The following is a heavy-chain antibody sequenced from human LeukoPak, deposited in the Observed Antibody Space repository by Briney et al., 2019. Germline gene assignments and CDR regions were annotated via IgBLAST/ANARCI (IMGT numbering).Heavy chain of an antibody. CDR3: AKDEGTIWNSKNDPFDI. D-gene: IGHD1-7*01. V-gene: IGHV3-30*17. Sequence: PGGSLRLSCAASGFTFSDHVMHWVRQAPGMGLEWVAVISKDGSKTFYAGSVEGRFTFSRDNSENTLYLQMNYLKPEDTAVYYCAKDEGTIWNSKNDPFDIWGKGTMVTVSS. J-gene: IGHJ3*02. CDR1: GFTFSDHV. CDR2: ISKDGSKT.